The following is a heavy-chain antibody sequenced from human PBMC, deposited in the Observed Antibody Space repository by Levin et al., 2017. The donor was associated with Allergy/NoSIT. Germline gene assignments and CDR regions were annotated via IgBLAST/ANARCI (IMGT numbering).Heavy chain of an antibody. CDR1: GFTFTNFA. CDR3: ARSYNNAWHTFDY. J-gene: IGHJ4*02. D-gene: IGHD6-19*01. V-gene: IGHV3-30-3*01. CDR2: ISHDGSKT. Sequence: LGGSLRLSCVASGFTFTNFAMHWVRQAPGKGLEWVTVISHDGSKTSYADSMKGRVTISRDNSKNTLYLQMNSLRPEDTAVYYCARSYNNAWHTFDYWGQGALVTVSS.